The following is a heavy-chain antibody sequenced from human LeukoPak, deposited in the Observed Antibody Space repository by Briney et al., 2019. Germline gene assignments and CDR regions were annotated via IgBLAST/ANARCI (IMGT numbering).Heavy chain of an antibody. CDR1: GFTFSSYA. CDR3: AKDYYGSGRYPSGAFDI. CDR2: ISGGGGST. Sequence: PGGSLRLSCAASGFTFSSYAMSWVRQAPGKGLEWVSAISGGGGSTYYADSVKGRFTISRDNSKNTLYLQMNSLRAEDTAVYYCAKDYYGSGRYPSGAFDIWGQGTMVTVSS. D-gene: IGHD3-10*01. V-gene: IGHV3-23*01. J-gene: IGHJ3*02.